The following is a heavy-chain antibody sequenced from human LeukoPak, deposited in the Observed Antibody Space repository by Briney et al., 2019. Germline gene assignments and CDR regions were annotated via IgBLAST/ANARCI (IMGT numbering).Heavy chain of an antibody. J-gene: IGHJ3*02. CDR1: GFTFGSYD. D-gene: IGHD1-1*01. Sequence: GGSLRLSCAASGFTFGSYDLNWVRQAPGKGLECVAAISRGVGSTHYADSVKGRFTISRDNSKNTLYLQMNSLRAEDTAVYYCARALPGGRDAFDIWGQGTMVTVSS. V-gene: IGHV3-23*01. CDR3: ARALPGGRDAFDI. CDR2: ISRGVGST.